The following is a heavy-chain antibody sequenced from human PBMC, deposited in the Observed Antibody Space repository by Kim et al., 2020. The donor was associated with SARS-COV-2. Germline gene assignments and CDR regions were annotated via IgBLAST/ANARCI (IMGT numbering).Heavy chain of an antibody. Sequence: PPLRTRVTISVDTSTNQFSLKLSSGTAADTAVYYCARHAIGESLNWFDPWGQGTLVTVSS. D-gene: IGHD3-10*01. J-gene: IGHJ5*02. CDR3: ARHAIGESLNWFDP. V-gene: IGHV4-59*08.